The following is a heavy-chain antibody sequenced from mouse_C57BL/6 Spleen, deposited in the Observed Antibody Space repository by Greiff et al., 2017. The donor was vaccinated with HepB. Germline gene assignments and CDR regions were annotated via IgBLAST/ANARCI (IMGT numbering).Heavy chain of an antibody. CDR2: IYPGDGDT. V-gene: IGHV1-82*01. CDR1: GYAFSSSW. CDR3: AVTITTGFAY. J-gene: IGHJ3*01. D-gene: IGHD1-1*01. Sequence: QVQLKQSGPELVKPGASVKISCKASGYAFSSSWMNWVKQRPGKGLEWIGRIYPGDGDTNYNGKFKGKATLTADKSSSTAYMQLSSLTSEDSAVYFCAVTITTGFAYWGQGTLVTVSA.